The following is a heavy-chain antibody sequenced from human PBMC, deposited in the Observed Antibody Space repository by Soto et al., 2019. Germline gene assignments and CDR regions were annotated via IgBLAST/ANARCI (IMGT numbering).Heavy chain of an antibody. Sequence: PGGSLRLSCAASGFTFSSYGMHWVRQAPGKGLEWVAVIWYDGSNKYYADSVKGRFTISRDNSKNTLYLQMNSLRAEDTAVYYCARDGKGSISTTVTHYYGMDVWGQGTTVTVSS. CDR1: GFTFSSYG. CDR2: IWYDGSNK. D-gene: IGHD4-17*01. V-gene: IGHV3-33*01. CDR3: ARDGKGSISTTVTHYYGMDV. J-gene: IGHJ6*02.